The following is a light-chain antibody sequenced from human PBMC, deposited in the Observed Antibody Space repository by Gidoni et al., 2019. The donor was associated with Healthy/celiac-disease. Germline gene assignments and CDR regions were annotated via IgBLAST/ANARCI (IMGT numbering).Light chain of an antibody. J-gene: IGLJ2*01. CDR1: SSNLGSNT. V-gene: IGLV1-44*01. Sequence: QSVLTQPPSASGTPGQRVTIPCSGSSSNLGSNTVNWYQQLPGTAPKLLIYSNNQRPPGVPGRFSGSKSGTSAFLAISGLQSEDEADYYCAAWDDSLNGVVFGGGTKLTVL. CDR2: SNN. CDR3: AAWDDSLNGVV.